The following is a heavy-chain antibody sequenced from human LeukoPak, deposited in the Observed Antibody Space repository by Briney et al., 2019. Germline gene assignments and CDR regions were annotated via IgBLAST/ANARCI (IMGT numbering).Heavy chain of an antibody. CDR2: IKSKTDGGTT. V-gene: IGHV3-15*01. CDR3: TTDYYATMVPGGY. J-gene: IGHJ4*02. Sequence: GGSLRLSCAASRFTVSDKYMSWVRQAPGKGLEWVGRIKSKTDGGTTDYAAPVKGRFTISRDDSKNMLYLQMNSLKTEDTAVYYCTTDYYATMVPGGYWGQGTLVTVSS. CDR1: RFTVSDKY. D-gene: IGHD3-10*01.